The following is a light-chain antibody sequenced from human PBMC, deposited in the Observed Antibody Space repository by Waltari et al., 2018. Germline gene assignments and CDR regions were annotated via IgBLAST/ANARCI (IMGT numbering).Light chain of an antibody. CDR3: QQIYSFPAT. CDR2: GSS. Sequence: DIQMTQSPSSLSASVGDRVTITCRASQNISSDLNWYHQKPGKAPNLVIYGSSSLQSGVPSRFSGSGSGTDFTLIINSLQPEDIATWHCQQIYSFPATFGGGTKVEIK. CDR1: QNISSD. J-gene: IGKJ4*01. V-gene: IGKV1-39*01.